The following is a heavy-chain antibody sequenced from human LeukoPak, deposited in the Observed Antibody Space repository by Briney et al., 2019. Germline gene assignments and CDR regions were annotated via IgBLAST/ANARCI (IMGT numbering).Heavy chain of an antibody. J-gene: IGHJ4*02. CDR1: GGSFSGYY. V-gene: IGHV4-34*01. D-gene: IGHD3-10*01. CDR3: ARTSGRWYYYGSGSYRGYFDY. Sequence: PSETLSLTCAVYGGSFSGYYWSWIRQPPGKGLEWIGEINHSGSTNYNPSLKSRVTISVDTSKNQFSLKLSSVTAADTAVYYCARTSGRWYYYGSGSYRGYFDYWGQGTLVTVSS. CDR2: INHSGST.